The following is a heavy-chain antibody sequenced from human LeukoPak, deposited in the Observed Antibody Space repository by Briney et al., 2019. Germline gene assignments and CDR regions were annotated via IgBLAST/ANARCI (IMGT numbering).Heavy chain of an antibody. D-gene: IGHD2-21*01. J-gene: IGHJ4*02. Sequence: GGSLRLSCVVSEITFSSYGMHWVRQAPGKGLEWVSFIRYDGSNKYYADSVKGRFTISRDNSKDMVYLQMNSLRGEDTAVYYCAKDWEAYCGGDCYSAFDYRGQGALVTVSS. V-gene: IGHV3-30*02. CDR1: EITFSSYG. CDR3: AKDWEAYCGGDCYSAFDY. CDR2: IRYDGSNK.